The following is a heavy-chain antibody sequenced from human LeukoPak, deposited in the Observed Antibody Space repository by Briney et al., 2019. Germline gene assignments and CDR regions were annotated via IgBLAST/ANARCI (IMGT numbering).Heavy chain of an antibody. V-gene: IGHV4-61*02. CDR1: GDSISSGDYY. CDR3: ARGPY. Sequence: SETLSLTCTVSGDSISSGDYYWNWIRQPAGKRLEWIGRISTSGTPNYNPTFRGRLTISIDTSKNQFSLNLRSVTAAEAGIYYCARGPYWGQGTLVTVSS. J-gene: IGHJ4*02. CDR2: ISTSGTP.